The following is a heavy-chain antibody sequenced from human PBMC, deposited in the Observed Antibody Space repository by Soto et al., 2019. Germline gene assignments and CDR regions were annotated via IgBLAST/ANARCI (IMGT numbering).Heavy chain of an antibody. CDR1: GGSISSNY. CDR3: GSDPYSSSHGSLRGGYGMDV. D-gene: IGHD6-13*01. Sequence: SETLSLTCSVSGGSISSNYWSWIRQPPGKGLEWIGYIYYSGSTNYNPSLKSRVTISADTSKNQFSLKLSTVTAADTAVYYFGSDPYSSSHGSLRGGYGMDVWGQGTTVTVSS. J-gene: IGHJ6*02. V-gene: IGHV4-59*01. CDR2: IYYSGST.